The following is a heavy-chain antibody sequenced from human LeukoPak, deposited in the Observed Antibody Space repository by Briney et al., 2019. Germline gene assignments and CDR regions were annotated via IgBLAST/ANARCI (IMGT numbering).Heavy chain of an antibody. J-gene: IGHJ4*02. V-gene: IGHV1-2*02. CDR3: ASTIWDPSVYFDY. D-gene: IGHD7-27*01. Sequence: AASVKVSCKASGYTFTGYYMHWVRQAPGQGLEWMGWINPNSGGTNYAQKFQGRVTMTRDTSISTAYMELSRLRSDDTAVYYCASTIWDPSVYFDYWGQGTLVTVSS. CDR1: GYTFTGYY. CDR2: INPNSGGT.